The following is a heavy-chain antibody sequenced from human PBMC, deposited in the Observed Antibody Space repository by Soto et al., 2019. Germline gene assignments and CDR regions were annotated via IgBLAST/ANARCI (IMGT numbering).Heavy chain of an antibody. J-gene: IGHJ5*02. CDR2: IYYSGST. D-gene: IGHD2-2*01. CDR1: GGSISSYY. V-gene: IGHV4-59*08. Sequence: SETLSLTCTVSGGSISSYYWSWIRQPPGKGLEWIGYIYYSGSTNYNPSLKSRVTISADTSKNQFSLKLTSVTAADTAVYYCARHLGYCSSTNCYAWFAPWGQGTLVTVS. CDR3: ARHLGYCSSTNCYAWFAP.